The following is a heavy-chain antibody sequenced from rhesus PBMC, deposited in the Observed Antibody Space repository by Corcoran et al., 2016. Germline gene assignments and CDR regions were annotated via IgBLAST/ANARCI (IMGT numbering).Heavy chain of an antibody. V-gene: IGHV4S7*01. J-gene: IGHJ4*01. Sequence: VQLQESGLGLVKPSETLSLTTAVPGGPISRGHVRGWSRQLPGEGLEGIVTTYSSTGNTYYDPSLKSRVTISKDTSNNQFSLQLTSATAADTAVYYCARRGSSSFDYWGQGVLVTVSS. D-gene: IGHD4-29*01. CDR3: ARRGSSSFDY. CDR2: TYSSTGNT. CDR1: GGPISRGHV.